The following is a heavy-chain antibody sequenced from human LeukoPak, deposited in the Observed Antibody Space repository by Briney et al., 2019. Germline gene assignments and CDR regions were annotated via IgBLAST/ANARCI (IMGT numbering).Heavy chain of an antibody. CDR2: INPNSGGT. J-gene: IGHJ4*02. CDR3: ARESIIPAARGDY. D-gene: IGHD2-2*01. V-gene: IGHV1-2*02. Sequence: ASVKVSCKASGYTLTGYFIHWVRQVPGQGLEWMGWINPNSGGTNYAQKFQGRVTMTRDTSTNTAYMELSRLRSDDTAIYYCARESIIPAARGDYWGQGTLVTVSS. CDR1: GYTLTGYF.